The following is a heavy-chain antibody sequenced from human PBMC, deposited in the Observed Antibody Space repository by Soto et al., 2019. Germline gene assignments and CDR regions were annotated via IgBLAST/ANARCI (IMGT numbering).Heavy chain of an antibody. V-gene: IGHV1-8*01. Sequence: QVQLVQSGAEVKKPGASVKVSCKASGYTFTSYDINWVRQATGEGLEWMGWMNPNSGNTGYAQKFQGRVTTTRNTTISTAYMELSSLGSDDTAVYYWAREKVGANAYWGEGTLVTVSS. D-gene: IGHD1-26*01. CDR2: MNPNSGNT. J-gene: IGHJ4*02. CDR3: AREKVGANAY. CDR1: GYTFTSYD.